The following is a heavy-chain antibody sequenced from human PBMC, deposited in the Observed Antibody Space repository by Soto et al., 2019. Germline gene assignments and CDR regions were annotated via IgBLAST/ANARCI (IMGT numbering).Heavy chain of an antibody. V-gene: IGHV3-74*01. Sequence: PGGSLRLSCAASGFTFSSYWMHWVRQAPGKGLVWVSRINSDGSSTSYADSVKGRFTISRDNAKNTLYLQMNSLRAEDTAVYYCARDVLRYFDWQSDSNGMDVWGQGTTVTVSS. CDR1: GFTFSSYW. J-gene: IGHJ6*02. D-gene: IGHD3-9*01. CDR3: ARDVLRYFDWQSDSNGMDV. CDR2: INSDGSST.